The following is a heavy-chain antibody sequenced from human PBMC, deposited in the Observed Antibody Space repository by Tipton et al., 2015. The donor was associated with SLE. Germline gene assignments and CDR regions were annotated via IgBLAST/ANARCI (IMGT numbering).Heavy chain of an antibody. Sequence: LRLSCTVSGASISDHYWSWIRQPPGKGLECLGYVFYSGSSDFYRAHYSPSLMSRVIISVDSSKNQFSLRLTSVTAADTAVYYCAKYFYDATGYQSVDSWGQGALVTVSS. CDR3: AKYFYDATGYQSVDS. CDR1: GASISDHY. D-gene: IGHD3-22*01. V-gene: IGHV4-59*11. J-gene: IGHJ4*02. CDR2: VFYSGSSDFYRA.